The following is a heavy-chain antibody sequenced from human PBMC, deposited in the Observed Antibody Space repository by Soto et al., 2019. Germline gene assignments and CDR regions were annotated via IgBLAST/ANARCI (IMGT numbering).Heavy chain of an antibody. D-gene: IGHD3-10*01. CDR3: ARDYYGSGSPPLGY. CDR2: IYYSGST. J-gene: IGHJ4*02. CDR1: GGSISSYY. Sequence: QVQLQESGPGLVKPSETLSLTCTVSGGSISSYYWSWIRQPPGKGLEWIGYIYYSGSTNYNPSLKSRVTISVATSKNPFSLKLSSVTAADTAVYYCARDYYGSGSPPLGYWGQGTLVTVSS. V-gene: IGHV4-59*01.